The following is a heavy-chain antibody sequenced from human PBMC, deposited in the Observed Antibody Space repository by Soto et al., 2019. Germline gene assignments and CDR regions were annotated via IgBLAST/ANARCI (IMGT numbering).Heavy chain of an antibody. Sequence: SETLSLTCAVYGGSFSGYYWSWIRQPPGKGLEWIGEINHSGSTNYNPSLKSRVTISVDTSKNQFSLKLSSVTAADTAVYYCARKCRDIVVVVAATDWFDPWGQGTLVTVSS. D-gene: IGHD2-15*01. J-gene: IGHJ5*02. CDR3: ARKCRDIVVVVAATDWFDP. CDR1: GGSFSGYY. V-gene: IGHV4-34*01. CDR2: INHSGST.